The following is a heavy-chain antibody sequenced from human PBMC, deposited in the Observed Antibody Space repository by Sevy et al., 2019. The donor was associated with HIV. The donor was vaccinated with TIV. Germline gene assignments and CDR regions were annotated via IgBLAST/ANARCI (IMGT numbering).Heavy chain of an antibody. CDR3: ARAYCSGGSCYSLAY. J-gene: IGHJ4*02. Sequence: ASVKVSCKASGYTFTSYRITWVRQAPGQGLEWMGWVSAHNGDTNYAQKLQGRVTMTTDTSTSTAYMELRTLRSDDTAVYYCARAYCSGGSCYSLAYWGQGTLFTVSS. V-gene: IGHV1-18*01. D-gene: IGHD2-15*01. CDR2: VSAHNGDT. CDR1: GYTFTSYR.